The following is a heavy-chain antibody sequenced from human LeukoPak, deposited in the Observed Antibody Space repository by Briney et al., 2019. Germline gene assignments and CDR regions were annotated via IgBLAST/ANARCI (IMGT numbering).Heavy chain of an antibody. V-gene: IGHV3-21*06. CDR1: GFTFSNYN. Sequence: PGGSLTLSCAASGFTFSNYNMNWVRQAPGKGLEWVSYISSRGSYTYYADSVKGRFTISRENAKNSLYLQMNSLRAEDTAVYYCARIDAFDIGGQGTMVTVSS. CDR3: ARIDAFDI. J-gene: IGHJ3*02. CDR2: ISSRGSYT.